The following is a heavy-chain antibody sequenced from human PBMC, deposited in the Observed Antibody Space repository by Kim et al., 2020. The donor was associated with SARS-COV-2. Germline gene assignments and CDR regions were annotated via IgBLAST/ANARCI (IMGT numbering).Heavy chain of an antibody. CDR2: ISGSGGST. CDR3: AKDFGGSYYFDY. Sequence: GGSLRLSCAASGFTFSSYAMSWVRQAPGKGLEWVSAISGSGGSTYYADSVKGRFTISRDNTKNTLYLQMNSLRAEDTAVYYCAKDFGGSYYFDYWGQGTLVTVSS. D-gene: IGHD1-26*01. V-gene: IGHV3-23*01. CDR1: GFTFSSYA. J-gene: IGHJ4*02.